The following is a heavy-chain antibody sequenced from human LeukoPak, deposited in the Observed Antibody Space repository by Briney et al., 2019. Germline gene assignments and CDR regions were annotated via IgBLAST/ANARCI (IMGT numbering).Heavy chain of an antibody. J-gene: IGHJ4*02. CDR2: IYYSGST. CDR1: GGSISSGGYY. V-gene: IGHV4-31*03. D-gene: IGHD6-13*01. CDR3: ARDRRPQYTSSWFDF. Sequence: SQTLSLTCTVSGGSISSGGYYWSWIRQHPGKGLEWIGYIYYSGSTYYNPSLKSRVTISVDTSKNQFSLKVSSVTAADTAVYYCARDRRPQYTSSWFDFWGQGTLVTVSS.